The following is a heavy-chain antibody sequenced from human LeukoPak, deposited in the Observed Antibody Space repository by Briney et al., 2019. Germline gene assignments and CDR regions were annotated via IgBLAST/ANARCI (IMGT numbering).Heavy chain of an antibody. Sequence: GGSLRLSCAASGFTFSSYAMHWVRQAPGMGLEWVAVISYDGSTKHYVDSVKGRFTISRDNSKNTLYLQMNSLRADDTAVYYCARNSGYRDFDDWGQGTLVTVSS. CDR1: GFTFSSYA. CDR3: ARNSGYRDFDD. V-gene: IGHV3-30-3*01. J-gene: IGHJ4*02. CDR2: ISYDGSTK. D-gene: IGHD5-12*01.